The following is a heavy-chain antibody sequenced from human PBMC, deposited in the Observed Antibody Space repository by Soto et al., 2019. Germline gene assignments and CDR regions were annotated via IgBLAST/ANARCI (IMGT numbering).Heavy chain of an antibody. CDR2: ISAYNGNT. CDR3: ARVLGPQLRYFVWFPRGYYYYMDV. CDR1: GYTFTSYG. V-gene: IGHV1-18*01. Sequence: QVQLVQSGAEVKKPGASVKVSCKASGYTFTSYGISWVRHAPGQGLEWMGWISAYNGNTNYAQQLQGRITIITDTATSTACVVLMILRSVDTAVYYCARVLGPQLRYFVWFPRGYYYYMDVWGKGTTVTVSS. J-gene: IGHJ6*03. D-gene: IGHD3-9*01.